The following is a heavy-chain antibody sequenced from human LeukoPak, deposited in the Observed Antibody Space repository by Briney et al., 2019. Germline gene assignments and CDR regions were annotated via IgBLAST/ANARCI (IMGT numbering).Heavy chain of an antibody. J-gene: IGHJ4*02. Sequence: SVKVSCKASGGTFSSYAISWVRQAPGQGLEWMGGIIPIFGTANYAQKFQGRVTMTRNTSISTAYMELSSLRSEDTAVYYCARSFNIAAAGPPFGYWGQGTLVTVSS. V-gene: IGHV1-69*05. D-gene: IGHD6-13*01. CDR2: IIPIFGTA. CDR1: GGTFSSYA. CDR3: ARSFNIAAAGPPFGY.